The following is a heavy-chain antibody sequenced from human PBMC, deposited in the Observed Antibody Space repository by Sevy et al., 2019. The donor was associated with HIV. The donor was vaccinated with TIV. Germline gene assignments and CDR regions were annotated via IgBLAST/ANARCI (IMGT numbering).Heavy chain of an antibody. J-gene: IGHJ4*02. CDR3: ARDTYYDFWSGLDY. Sequence: QLGGPLRLSCAASGFTFSSYWMSWVRQAPGKGLEWVANIKQDGSEKYYVDSVKGRSTISRDNAKNSLYLQMNSLRAEDTAVYYCARDTYYDFWSGLDYWGQGTLVTVSS. CDR2: IKQDGSEK. CDR1: GFTFSSYW. D-gene: IGHD3-3*01. V-gene: IGHV3-7*01.